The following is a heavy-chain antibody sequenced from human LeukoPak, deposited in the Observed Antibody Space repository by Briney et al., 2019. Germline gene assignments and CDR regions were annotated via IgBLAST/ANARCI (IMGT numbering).Heavy chain of an antibody. CDR3: AKDRPTYGSGSPIDF. V-gene: IGHV3-23*01. CDR2: VTGGGGST. D-gene: IGHD3-10*01. J-gene: IGHJ4*02. Sequence: GGSLRLSCAASGFMFSSFAMNWVRQAPGKGLEWLSAVTGGGGSTYYADSVKGRFTISRDNSRNTLYLQLNSLRAEDTALYFCAKDRPTYGSGSPIDFWGQGTLVTVSP. CDR1: GFMFSSFA.